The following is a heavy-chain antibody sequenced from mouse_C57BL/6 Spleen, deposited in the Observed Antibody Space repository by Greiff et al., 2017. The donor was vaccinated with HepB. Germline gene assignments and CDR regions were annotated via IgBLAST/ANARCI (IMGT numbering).Heavy chain of an antibody. CDR1: GYAFSSSW. CDR2: IYPGDGDT. CDR3: ARDSHYAMDY. J-gene: IGHJ4*01. D-gene: IGHD2-12*01. Sequence: VQLQQSGPELVKPGASVKISCKASGYAFSSSWMNWVKQRPGKGLEWIGRIYPGDGDTNYNGKFKGKATLTADKSSSTAYMQLSSLTSEDSAVYFCARDSHYAMDYWGQGPSVTVSS. V-gene: IGHV1-82*01.